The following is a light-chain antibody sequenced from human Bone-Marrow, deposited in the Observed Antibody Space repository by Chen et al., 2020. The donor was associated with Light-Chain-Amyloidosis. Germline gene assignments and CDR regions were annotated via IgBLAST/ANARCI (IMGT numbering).Light chain of an antibody. CDR3: QSADSSGTYEVI. CDR2: RDT. CDR1: DLPTKY. Sequence: SYELTQPPSVSASPGQTARIPCSGDDLPTKYAYGYQQKPGQAPVLVIHRDTERPSGISERFSGYSSGTTATLPISGVQAEDEADYHCQSADSSGTYEVIFGGGTKLTVL. J-gene: IGLJ2*01. V-gene: IGLV3-25*03.